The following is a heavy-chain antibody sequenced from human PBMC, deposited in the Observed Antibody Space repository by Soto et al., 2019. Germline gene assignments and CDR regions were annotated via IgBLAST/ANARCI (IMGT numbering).Heavy chain of an antibody. CDR2: ISYDGSNK. Sequence: GSLRLSCAASGFTFSSYAMSWVRQAPGKGLEWVAVISYDGSNKYYADSVKGRFTISRDNSKNTLYLQMNSLRAEDTAVYYCARASLPGDYYYGMDVWGQGTTVTVSS. CDR1: GFTFSSYA. D-gene: IGHD3-10*01. CDR3: ARASLPGDYYYGMDV. V-gene: IGHV3-30-3*01. J-gene: IGHJ6*02.